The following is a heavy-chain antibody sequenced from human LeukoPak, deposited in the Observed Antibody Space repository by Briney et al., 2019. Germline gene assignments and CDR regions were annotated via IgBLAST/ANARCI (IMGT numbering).Heavy chain of an antibody. CDR3: ARDPIAVADPEYFQH. CDR2: IIPIFGTA. J-gene: IGHJ1*01. D-gene: IGHD6-19*01. V-gene: IGHV1-69*06. CDR1: GGTFSSYA. Sequence: GASVKVSCKASGGTFSSYAISWVRQAPGQGLEWMGGIIPIFGTANYAQKFQGRVTMTEDTSTDTAYMELSSLRSEDTAVYYCARDPIAVADPEYFQHWGQGTLVTVSS.